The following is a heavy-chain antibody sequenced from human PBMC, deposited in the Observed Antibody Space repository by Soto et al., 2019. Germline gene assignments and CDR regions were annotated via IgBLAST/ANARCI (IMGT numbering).Heavy chain of an antibody. CDR2: ISSMSSNI. V-gene: IGHV3-48*01. CDR1: GFTFDSYS. J-gene: IGHJ4*02. CDR3: VRDPRAVTTYSGGN. D-gene: IGHD4-17*01. Sequence: EVQLVESGGGLVQPGGSLRLSCAASGFTFDSYSMNWVRQAPGKGLEWVSYISSMSSNIYYADSVKGRFSISRDNAKNTLNLQMNSLRAEATAMYYCVRDPRAVTTYSGGNWGQGTLVTVS.